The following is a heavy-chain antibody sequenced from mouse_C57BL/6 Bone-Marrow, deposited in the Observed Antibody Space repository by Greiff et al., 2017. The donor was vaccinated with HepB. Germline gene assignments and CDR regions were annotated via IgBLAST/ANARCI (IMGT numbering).Heavy chain of an antibody. CDR3: ARNYDSLYYAMDY. CDR2: INPYNGDT. Sequence: EVQLQESGPELVKPGDSVKISCKASGYSFTGYFMNWVMQSHGKSLEWIGRINPYNGDTFYNQKFKGKATLTVDKSSSTAHMELRSLTSEDSAVYYCARNYDSLYYAMDYWGQGTSVTVSS. D-gene: IGHD2-4*01. V-gene: IGHV1-20*01. J-gene: IGHJ4*01. CDR1: GYSFTGYF.